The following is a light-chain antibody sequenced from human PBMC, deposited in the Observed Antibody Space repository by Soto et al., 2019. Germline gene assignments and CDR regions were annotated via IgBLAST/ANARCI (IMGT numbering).Light chain of an antibody. J-gene: IGLJ1*01. Sequence: QSVLTQPPSVSEAPGQRVTISCTGSSSNIGAGYEAHWYQQVPGTAPKLLIYENNNRPSGVPDRFSGTKSGTSASLAITGLQAEDEAEYYCYSYDSSLSGYVFGTGTKVTVL. CDR2: ENN. CDR1: SSNIGAGYE. V-gene: IGLV1-40*01. CDR3: YSYDSSLSGYV.